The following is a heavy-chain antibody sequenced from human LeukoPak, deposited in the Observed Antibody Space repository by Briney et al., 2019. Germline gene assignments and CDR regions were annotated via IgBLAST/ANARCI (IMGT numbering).Heavy chain of an antibody. CDR2: IGISGGT. CDR3: ARGKYGYTSGWQIPDY. D-gene: IGHD6-19*01. J-gene: IGHJ4*02. V-gene: IGHV3-13*01. CDR1: GFTFSGYD. Sequence: PGGSLRLSCAASGFTFSGYDMHWVRHPTGRGLEWVSSIGISGGTYYRDSVKGRFTVSREDAKNSFYLQMNSLRAGDTAVYYCARGKYGYTSGWQIPDYGGQGTLVTVSS.